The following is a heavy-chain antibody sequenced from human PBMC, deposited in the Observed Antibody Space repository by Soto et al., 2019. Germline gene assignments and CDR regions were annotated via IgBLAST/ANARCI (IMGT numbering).Heavy chain of an antibody. J-gene: IGHJ6*02. V-gene: IGHV3-7*01. D-gene: IGHD2-21*02. CDR3: ARDCGGDCYSYYYYGIDV. CDR1: GFTFSSYW. CDR2: IKQDGSEK. Sequence: EVQLVESGGGLVQPGGSLRLSCAASGFTFSSYWMSWVRQAPGKGLEWVANIKQDGSEKYYVDSVKGRFTISRDNAKNSLYLQMNSLRAEDTAVYYCARDCGGDCYSYYYYGIDVWGQGTTVTVSS.